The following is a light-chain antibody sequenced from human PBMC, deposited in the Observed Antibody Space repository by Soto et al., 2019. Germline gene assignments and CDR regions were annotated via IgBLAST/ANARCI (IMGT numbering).Light chain of an antibody. CDR2: GVS. Sequence: EIVMTQSPAPLSVSPGERATLSCRARQSITRNLAWYQQKPGQAPRLLIYGVSTRATDIPARFSGSGSGTEFTLTSSSLQSEDFALYFCQQYNSWPLIFGGGTKEQIK. J-gene: IGKJ4*01. CDR3: QQYNSWPLI. V-gene: IGKV3-15*01. CDR1: QSITRN.